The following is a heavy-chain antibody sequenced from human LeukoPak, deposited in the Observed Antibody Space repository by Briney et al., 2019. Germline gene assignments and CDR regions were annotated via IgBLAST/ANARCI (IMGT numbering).Heavy chain of an antibody. J-gene: IGHJ2*01. CDR3: VRDFRALRYFDL. CDR2: IYYSGST. Sequence: NPSETLSLTCTVSGDSISSYYWSWIRQPPGKGLEWIGYIYYSGSTYYNPSLKSRASISIDTSKNQFSLKLSSVTATDTAVYYCVRDFRALRYFDLWGRGIVATVSS. V-gene: IGHV4-59*12. CDR1: GDSISSYY.